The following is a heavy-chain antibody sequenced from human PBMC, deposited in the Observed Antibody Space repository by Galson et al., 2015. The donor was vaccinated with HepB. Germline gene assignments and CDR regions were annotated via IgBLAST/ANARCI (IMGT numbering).Heavy chain of an antibody. J-gene: IGHJ4*02. Sequence: SVKVSCKASGYTFTGYYMHWVRQAPGQGLEWMGRINPNSGGTNYAQKFQGRVTMTRDTSISTAYMELSRLRSDDTAVYYCARSSSIAARGGATRTSHCGYWGQGTLVTVSS. V-gene: IGHV1-2*06. CDR1: GYTFTGYY. CDR2: INPNSGGT. D-gene: IGHD6-6*01. CDR3: ARSSSIAARGGATRTSHCGY.